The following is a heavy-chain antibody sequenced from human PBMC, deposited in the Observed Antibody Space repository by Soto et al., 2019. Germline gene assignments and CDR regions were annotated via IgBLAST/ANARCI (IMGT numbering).Heavy chain of an antibody. V-gene: IGHV1-2*02. Sequence: QLHLVQSGAVVKKPGASVTVSCSASGYPVTAYYMHWVRQAPGRGLEWMGGINPATCAAKYTQTFQGRVTMPRDTSTSTVFMELSGLTSVDTAVFYCARGGGVGVAGSAAFDMWGQGTLVTVSS. CDR1: GYPVTAYY. CDR2: INPATCAA. J-gene: IGHJ3*02. CDR3: ARGGGVGVAGSAAFDM. D-gene: IGHD3-3*01.